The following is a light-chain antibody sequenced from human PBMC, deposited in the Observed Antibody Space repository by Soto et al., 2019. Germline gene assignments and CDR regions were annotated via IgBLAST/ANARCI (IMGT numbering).Light chain of an antibody. Sequence: QSALTQPASVSGSPGQSITISCTGTSSDVGGYNYVSWYQQHPGKAPKLMIYDVSNRPSGVSNRFSGSKSGNTASLTISGLQAEDDADYYCSSYTTSTTVVFRGGTQLTVL. CDR1: SSDVGGYNY. CDR3: SSYTTSTTVV. V-gene: IGLV2-14*01. CDR2: DVS. J-gene: IGLJ2*01.